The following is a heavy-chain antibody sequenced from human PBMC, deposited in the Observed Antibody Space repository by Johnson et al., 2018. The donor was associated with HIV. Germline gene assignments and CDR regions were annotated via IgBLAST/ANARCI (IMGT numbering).Heavy chain of an antibody. Sequence: QVQLVESGGGVVQPGRSLRLSCAASGFTFSSYAMHWVRQAPGKGLEWVAVISYDGSNKYYADSVKGRFTISRDNSKNTLYLQMNSLRAEDTAVYYCARGQGYYYDSSGPTLNAFDIWGQGTMVTVSS. D-gene: IGHD3-22*01. J-gene: IGHJ3*02. V-gene: IGHV3-30-3*01. CDR3: ARGQGYYYDSSGPTLNAFDI. CDR1: GFTFSSYA. CDR2: ISYDGSNK.